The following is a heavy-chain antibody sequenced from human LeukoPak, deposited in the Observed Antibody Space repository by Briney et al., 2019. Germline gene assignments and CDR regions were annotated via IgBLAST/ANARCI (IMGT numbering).Heavy chain of an antibody. CDR2: IIPIFGTA. D-gene: IGHD3-10*01. CDR3: ARVKMVRGVIVDYFDY. CDR1: GGTFSSYA. V-gene: IGHV1-69*13. J-gene: IGHJ4*02. Sequence: ASVKVSCKASGGTFSSYAISWVRQAPGQGLEWMGGIIPIFGTANYAQKFQGRVTITADESTSTAYMELSSLRSEDTAVYYCARVKMVRGVIVDYFDYWGQGTLVTVSS.